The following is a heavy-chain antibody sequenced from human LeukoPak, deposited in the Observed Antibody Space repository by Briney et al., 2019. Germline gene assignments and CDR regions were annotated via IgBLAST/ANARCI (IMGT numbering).Heavy chain of an antibody. D-gene: IGHD2-15*01. Sequence: GGSLRLSCAASGFTFSSYAMSWVRQAPGKGLEWVSAISGSGGSTYYADSVKGRFTISRDNSKNTLYLQMNSLRAEDTAVYYCAKPNIEDNPFYCSGGSCYRPDYWGQGTLVTVSS. CDR1: GFTFSSYA. CDR3: AKPNIEDNPFYCSGGSCYRPDY. V-gene: IGHV3-23*01. J-gene: IGHJ4*02. CDR2: ISGSGGST.